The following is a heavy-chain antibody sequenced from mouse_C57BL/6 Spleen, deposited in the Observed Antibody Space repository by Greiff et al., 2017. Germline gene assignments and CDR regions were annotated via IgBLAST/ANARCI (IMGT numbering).Heavy chain of an antibody. CDR2: INPSDSDT. V-gene: IGHV1-74*01. J-gene: IGHJ3*01. CDR3: AIYHHDPVWFAY. Sequence: QVQLQQPGAELVKPGASVTVSCKASGYTFTSYWMHWVKQRPGQGLEWIGRINPSDSDTNYNQKFKGKATLTVDKSSSTAYMQISSLTSEDSAVYYCAIYHHDPVWFAYWGQGVLVTVSA. CDR1: GYTFTSYW.